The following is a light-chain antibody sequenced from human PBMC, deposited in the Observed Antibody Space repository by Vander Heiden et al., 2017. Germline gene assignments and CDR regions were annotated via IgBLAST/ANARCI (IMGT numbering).Light chain of an antibody. V-gene: IGLV3-21*02. CDR1: NIGSKS. J-gene: IGLJ1*01. CDR3: QVWDSTTDHHV. CDR2: DDS. Sequence: SYVLTQPPSVSAAPGQTAKITCGGKNIGSKSVHWYQQRPGQSPVLVVYDDSDRPSGIPERFSGSNSGNAATLTISRVEAGDEADYYCQVWDSTTDHHVFATGTKVTVL.